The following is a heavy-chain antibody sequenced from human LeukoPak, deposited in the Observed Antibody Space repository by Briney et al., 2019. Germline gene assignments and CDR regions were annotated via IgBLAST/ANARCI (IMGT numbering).Heavy chain of an antibody. Sequence: PGGSLRLSCAASGFTFSSYWMSWVRQAPGRGLEWVANIKQDGSEKYYVDSVKGRFTISRDNAKNSLYLQMNSLRAEDTAVYYCARAYGYYDSSGDYELPYYYMDVWGKGTTVTVSS. CDR2: IKQDGSEK. V-gene: IGHV3-7*01. D-gene: IGHD3-22*01. CDR3: ARAYGYYDSSGDYELPYYYMDV. J-gene: IGHJ6*03. CDR1: GFTFSSYW.